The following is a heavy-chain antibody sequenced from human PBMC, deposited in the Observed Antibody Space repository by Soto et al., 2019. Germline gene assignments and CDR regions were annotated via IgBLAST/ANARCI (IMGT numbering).Heavy chain of an antibody. Sequence: SATLSLTCTVSGDSISGHFWSWIRQPAGKGLEWVGRIHSTGVTSYNPSLKSRVTMSVDTSNNQFSLNLRSVTAADTAVYYCTRGAGPPWFDLWGQGTQVTVSS. CDR2: IHSTGVT. V-gene: IGHV4-4*07. CDR1: GDSISGHF. CDR3: TRGAGPPWFDL. J-gene: IGHJ5*02.